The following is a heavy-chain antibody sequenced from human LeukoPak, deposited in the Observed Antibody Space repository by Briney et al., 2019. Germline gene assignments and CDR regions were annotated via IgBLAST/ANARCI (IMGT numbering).Heavy chain of an antibody. V-gene: IGHV4-34*01. CDR2: INHSGST. CDR1: GGSFSGYY. D-gene: IGHD3-22*01. CDR3: ARPDTMIVVEGAFDI. J-gene: IGHJ3*02. Sequence: SETLSLTCAVYGGSFSGYYWSWIRQPPGKGLEWIGEINHSGSTNYNPSLKSRVTISVDTSKNQFSLKLSSVTAADSAVYYCARPDTMIVVEGAFDIWGQGTMVTVSS.